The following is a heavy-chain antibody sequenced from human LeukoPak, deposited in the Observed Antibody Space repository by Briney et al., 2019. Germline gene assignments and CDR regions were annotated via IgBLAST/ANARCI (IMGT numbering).Heavy chain of an antibody. CDR3: ATSLESYYYMDV. CDR1: GGSVTSGSYY. V-gene: IGHV4-61*01. D-gene: IGHD5-24*01. J-gene: IGHJ6*03. Sequence: PSETLSLTCTISGGSVTSGSYYWSWIRQPPGKGLEWIGYIYYTGSTDYNPSLKSRVTISVETSKNQFSRQLSSVTAAGPAIIYRATSLESYYYMDVWGNGTPVTVSS. CDR2: IYYTGST.